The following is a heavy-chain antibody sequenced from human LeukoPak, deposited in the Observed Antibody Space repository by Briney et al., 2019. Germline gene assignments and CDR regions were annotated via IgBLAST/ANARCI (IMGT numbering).Heavy chain of an antibody. CDR3: ASGPDTAMVR. CDR1: GFTFSSYA. D-gene: IGHD5-18*01. Sequence: GGSLRLSCAASGFTFSSYAMSWVRQAPGKGLEWVAVIWYDGSNKYYADSVKGRFTISRDNSKNTLYLQMNSLRAEDTAVYYCASGPDTAMVRWGQGTLVTVSS. J-gene: IGHJ4*02. V-gene: IGHV3-33*08. CDR2: IWYDGSNK.